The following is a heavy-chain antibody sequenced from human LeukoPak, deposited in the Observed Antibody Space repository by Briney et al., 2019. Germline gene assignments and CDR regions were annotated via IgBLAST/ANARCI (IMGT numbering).Heavy chain of an antibody. J-gene: IGHJ4*02. CDR2: ITTSSTYT. CDR3: ARVSGYCTNGVCSDFDY. CDR1: GFAFSDHY. D-gene: IGHD2-8*01. V-gene: IGHV3-11*05. Sequence: GGSLRLSCAASGFAFSDHYMSWIRQAPGKGLELIAYITTSSTYTNYADSVKGRFTISRDNAKNSLYLQMNSLRAEDTAVYYCARVSGYCTNGVCSDFDYWGQGTLVTVSS.